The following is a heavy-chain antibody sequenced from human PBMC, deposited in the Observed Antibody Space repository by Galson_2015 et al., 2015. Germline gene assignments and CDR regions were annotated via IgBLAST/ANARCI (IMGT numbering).Heavy chain of an antibody. CDR3: ARDHVAGSYNWFDP. Sequence: SLRLSCAASGFTFSSYGMHWVRQAPGKGLEWVAVIWYDGSNKYYADSVKGRFTISRDNSKNTLYPQMNSLRAEDTAVYYCARDHVAGSYNWFDPWGQGTLVTVSS. CDR1: GFTFSSYG. V-gene: IGHV3-33*01. D-gene: IGHD6-19*01. J-gene: IGHJ5*02. CDR2: IWYDGSNK.